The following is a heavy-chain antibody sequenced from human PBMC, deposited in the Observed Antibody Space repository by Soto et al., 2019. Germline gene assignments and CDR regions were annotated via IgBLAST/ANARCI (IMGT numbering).Heavy chain of an antibody. CDR3: ARVNNGRYYDSSGYSTPTPQDWFDP. CDR1: GGSISSGDYY. J-gene: IGHJ5*02. V-gene: IGHV4-30-4*01. D-gene: IGHD3-22*01. CDR2: IYYSGST. Sequence: PSETLSLTCTVSGGSISSGDYYWSWIRQPPGKGLEWIGYIYYSGSTYYNPSLKSRVTISVDTSKNQFSLKLSSVTAADTAVYYCARVNNGRYYDSSGYSTPTPQDWFDPWGQGTLVTVSS.